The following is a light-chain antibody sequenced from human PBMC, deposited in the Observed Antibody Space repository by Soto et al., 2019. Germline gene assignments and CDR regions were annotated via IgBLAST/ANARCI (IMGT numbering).Light chain of an antibody. CDR3: KQYFTTPRT. J-gene: IGKJ1*01. Sequence: DIVMTQSPRSLPLTPRDPASISCRSSQSLLHSNGYNYLDWYQHRQGQPPRLLIYWASTRDTGVHDRFSGSGSGTDFTLTISSMQDEDLAAYYCKQYFTTPRTCGQGTKGDMK. CDR2: WAS. V-gene: IGKV2-28*01. CDR1: QSLLHSNGYNY.